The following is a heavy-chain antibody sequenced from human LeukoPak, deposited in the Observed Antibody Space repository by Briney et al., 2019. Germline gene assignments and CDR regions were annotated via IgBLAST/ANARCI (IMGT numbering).Heavy chain of an antibody. J-gene: IGHJ4*02. Sequence: PSETLSLTCTVSGGSISSYYWSWIRQPPGKGLEWIGYIYYSGSTNYNPSLKSRVTISVDTSKNQFSLKLSSVTAADTAVYYCARQYYDYVWGSYRSTWYFDYWGQGTLVTVSS. CDR1: GGSISSYY. CDR3: ARQYYDYVWGSYRSTWYFDY. V-gene: IGHV4-59*08. D-gene: IGHD3-16*02. CDR2: IYYSGST.